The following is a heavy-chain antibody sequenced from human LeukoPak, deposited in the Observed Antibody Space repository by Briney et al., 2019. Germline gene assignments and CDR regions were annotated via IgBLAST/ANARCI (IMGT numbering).Heavy chain of an antibody. D-gene: IGHD6-19*01. CDR3: ARVRGWSPYYYYYGMDV. Sequence: SETLSLTCTVSGGSISGYYWSWIRQPAGKGLEHIGRVYSSGITNYNPSLKSRVTISVDKFKNQFSLKLSSVTAADTAVYYCARVRGWSPYYYYYGMDVWGQGTTVTVSS. CDR2: VYSSGIT. V-gene: IGHV4-4*07. CDR1: GGSISGYY. J-gene: IGHJ6*02.